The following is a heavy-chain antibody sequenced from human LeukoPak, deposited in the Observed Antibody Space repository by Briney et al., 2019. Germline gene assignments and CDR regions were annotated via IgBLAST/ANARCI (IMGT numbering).Heavy chain of an antibody. CDR3: ARVDFPDCTNGVCYSDPPRNWFDP. V-gene: IGHV1-69*13. Sequence: EASVKVSCRASGGTFSSYAISWVRQAPRHGLGWMGGIIPIFGTANYAQKFQGRVTITADESTSTAYMELSSLRSEDTAVYYCARVDFPDCTNGVCYSDPPRNWFDPWGQGTLVTVSS. CDR2: IIPIFGTA. J-gene: IGHJ5*02. D-gene: IGHD2-8*01. CDR1: GGTFSSYA.